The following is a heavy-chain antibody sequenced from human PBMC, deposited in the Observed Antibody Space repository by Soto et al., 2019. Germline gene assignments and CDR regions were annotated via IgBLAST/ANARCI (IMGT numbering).Heavy chain of an antibody. J-gene: IGHJ4*02. V-gene: IGHV3-33*01. CDR2: IWYDGSNK. Sequence: PGGSLRLSCAASGFTFSSYGMHWVRQAPGKGLEWVAVIWYDGSNKYYADSVKGRFTISRDNSKNTLYLQMNSLTFEDTAIYYCTSEDVATGLVWGPGSLVTVSS. CDR1: GFTFSSYG. CDR3: TSEDVATGLV. D-gene: IGHD5-12*01.